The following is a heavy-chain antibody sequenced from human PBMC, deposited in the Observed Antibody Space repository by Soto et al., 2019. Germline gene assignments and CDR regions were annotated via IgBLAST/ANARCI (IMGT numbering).Heavy chain of an antibody. J-gene: IGHJ6*02. CDR1: GYSFNNYW. V-gene: IGHV5-51*01. D-gene: IGHD6-6*01. CDR3: AILVARAIYYHNGRDA. CDR2: IYPGDSET. Sequence: GESLKISFKGSGYSFNNYWIGWVGPMQGRVLEGMGIIYPGDSETRYSPSFQGQVTISADRSISTAYLQWSSLKASDTAMYDCAILVARAIYYHNGRDAWGQRSTFTVSS.